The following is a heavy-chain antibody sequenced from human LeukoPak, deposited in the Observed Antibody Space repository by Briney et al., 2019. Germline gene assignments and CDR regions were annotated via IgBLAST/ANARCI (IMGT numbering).Heavy chain of an antibody. D-gene: IGHD3-22*01. CDR1: GGSISSSSYY. Sequence: KPSETLSLTCTVSGGSISSSSYYWGWIRQPPGKGLEWIGSIYYTGTTFDNPSLKSRVTLSVDTSKNQFSLRLTSVTAADTAFYYCARAPSGYSPLARLTEYYFDYWGQGTLVTVSS. CDR3: ARAPSGYSPLARLTEYYFDY. V-gene: IGHV4-39*07. J-gene: IGHJ4*02. CDR2: IYYTGTT.